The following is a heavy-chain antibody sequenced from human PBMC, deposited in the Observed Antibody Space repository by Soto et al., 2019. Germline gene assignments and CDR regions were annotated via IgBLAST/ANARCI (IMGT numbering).Heavy chain of an antibody. J-gene: IGHJ4*02. CDR3: GRGRIYDYVWGSSRYHFDY. V-gene: IGHV4-34*01. CDR2: INPSGST. D-gene: IGHD3-16*02. CDR1: GESFSVYY. Sequence: SETLSLTCAVYGESFSVYYWSWIRQPPGKGLEWIGEINPSGSTKYNPQIKRGRTITADKYKTQFSLKLSSVTAADKAVFYCGRGRIYDYVWGSSRYHFDYWGQGTLVTVSS.